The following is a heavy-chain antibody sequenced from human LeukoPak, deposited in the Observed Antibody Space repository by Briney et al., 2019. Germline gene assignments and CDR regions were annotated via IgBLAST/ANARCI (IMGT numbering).Heavy chain of an antibody. Sequence: GGSLTLSCAASGFIFSDYTMNWVRQAPGKGLEWVSSINSGSSDIYYADSVKGRFTISRDNAKNSLYLQMNSLRVEDTAVYYCARGFLDYYYGMDVWGLGTTVTVSS. CDR2: INSGSSDI. V-gene: IGHV3-21*01. CDR3: ARGFLDYYYGMDV. CDR1: GFIFSDYT. J-gene: IGHJ6*02.